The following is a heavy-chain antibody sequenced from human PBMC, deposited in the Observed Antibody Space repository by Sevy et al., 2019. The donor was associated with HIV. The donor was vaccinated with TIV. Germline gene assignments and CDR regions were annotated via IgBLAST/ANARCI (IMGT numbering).Heavy chain of an antibody. D-gene: IGHD3-3*01. J-gene: IGHJ6*02. Sequence: ASVKVSCKASGYAFTGYYIHWVRQAPGQGLEWMGRINPISGGTDDSQKFLGRVTMTRDTSISTAYMDVSRLTSDDTAVYYCARAPTDFWTGGMAVWGQGTVVTVSS. CDR1: GYAFTGYY. CDR3: ARAPTDFWTGGMAV. CDR2: INPISGGT. V-gene: IGHV1-2*06.